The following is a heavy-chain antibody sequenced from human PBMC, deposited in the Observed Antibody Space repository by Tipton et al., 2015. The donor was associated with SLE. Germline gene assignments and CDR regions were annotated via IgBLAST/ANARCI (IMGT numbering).Heavy chain of an antibody. D-gene: IGHD2-15*01. CDR1: GGSISSGDYY. CDR2: IYYSGST. J-gene: IGHJ4*02. V-gene: IGHV4-30-4*01. CDR3: ASGSTWVGVFDY. Sequence: TLSLTCTVSGGSISSGDYYWSWIRQPPGKGLEWIGYIYYSGSTYYNPSLKSRVTISVDTSKNQFSLKLSSVTAADTAVYYCASGSTWVGVFDYWGQGTLVTVSS.